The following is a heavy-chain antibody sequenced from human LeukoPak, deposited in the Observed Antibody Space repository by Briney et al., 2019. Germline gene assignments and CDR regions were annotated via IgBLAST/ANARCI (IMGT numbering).Heavy chain of an antibody. CDR2: IKQDGSEK. J-gene: IGHJ4*02. Sequence: GGSLRLSCAASGFTFSSYWMSWVRQAPGKGLEWVANIKQDGSEKYYVDSVKGRFTISRDNAKNSLYLQMNSLRAEDTAVYYCARRLYDFWSGDVFAVTQINGYFDYWGQGTLVTVSS. D-gene: IGHD3-3*01. CDR1: GFTFSSYW. V-gene: IGHV3-7*01. CDR3: ARRLYDFWSGDVFAVTQINGYFDY.